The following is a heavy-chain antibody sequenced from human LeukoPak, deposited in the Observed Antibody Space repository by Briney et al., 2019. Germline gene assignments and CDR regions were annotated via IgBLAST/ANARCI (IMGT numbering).Heavy chain of an antibody. CDR3: ARIGGDRHPIEY. Sequence: GGSLMRCCAASGFTFSSYGMHWVRQAPGKGLEWVAVIWYDGTNKYYADSVKGRFTTSRDNSKNTLYLQMNSLRAEDTAVYYCARIGGDRHPIEYWGQGTLVTVSS. V-gene: IGHV3-33*01. CDR2: IWYDGTNK. CDR1: GFTFSSYG. J-gene: IGHJ4*02. D-gene: IGHD2-21*02.